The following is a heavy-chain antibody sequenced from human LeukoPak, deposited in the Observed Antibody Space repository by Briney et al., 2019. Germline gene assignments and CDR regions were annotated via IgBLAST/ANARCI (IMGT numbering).Heavy chain of an antibody. V-gene: IGHV3-23*01. Sequence: GGSLRLSCAASGFTFSSYAMNWVRQAPGKGLEWVSAISGSSGSTYYADSVKGRFTISRDNSKNTLYLQMNSLRAEDTAVYYCAKVAGYSYVGVYYFDYWGQGTLVTVSS. CDR3: AKVAGYSYVGVYYFDY. D-gene: IGHD5-18*01. CDR1: GFTFSSYA. J-gene: IGHJ4*02. CDR2: ISGSSGST.